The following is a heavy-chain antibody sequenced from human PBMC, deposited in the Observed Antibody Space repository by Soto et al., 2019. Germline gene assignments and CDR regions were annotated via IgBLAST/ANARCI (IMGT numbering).Heavy chain of an antibody. J-gene: IGHJ6*02. D-gene: IGHD6-13*01. Sequence: GGSLRLSCAASGFTFSSYAMHWVRQAPGKGLEWVAVISYDGSNKYYADSVKGRFTISRDNSKNTLYLQMNSLRAEDTAVYYCARDRVWWSSSPSGMDVWGQGTTVTVSS. CDR2: ISYDGSNK. V-gene: IGHV3-30-3*01. CDR1: GFTFSSYA. CDR3: ARDRVWWSSSPSGMDV.